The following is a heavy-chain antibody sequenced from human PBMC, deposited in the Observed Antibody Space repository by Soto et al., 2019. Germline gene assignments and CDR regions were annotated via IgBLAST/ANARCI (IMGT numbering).Heavy chain of an antibody. J-gene: IGHJ6*02. V-gene: IGHV1-69*13. D-gene: IGHD3-3*01. CDR3: ATGELGYDFWSGYPAHYYYYGMDV. CDR1: GGTFSIYA. CDR2: IIPMFGTP. Sequence: SVKVSCKASGGTFSIYAFSWVRQAPGQGLEWMGGIIPMFGTPNYAQKFQGRVTIIADESTSTAYMELSSLRSEDTAVYYCATGELGYDFWSGYPAHYYYYGMDVWGQGTTVTVSS.